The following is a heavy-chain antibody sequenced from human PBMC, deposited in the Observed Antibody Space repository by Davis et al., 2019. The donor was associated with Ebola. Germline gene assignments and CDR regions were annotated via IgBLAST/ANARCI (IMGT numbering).Heavy chain of an antibody. Sequence: SETLSLTCTVSGGSISSYYWSWIRQPPGPGLSWICSLFSLFCPPSNPSLKSRVTISVDTSKNQFSLKLSSVTAADTAGNYCATVGKLRFLEWLRGDYYYGMDVWGQGTTVTVSS. CDR1: GGSISSYY. J-gene: IGHJ6*02. CDR3: ATVGKLRFLEWLRGDYYYGMDV. D-gene: IGHD3-3*01. CDR2: LFSLFCP. V-gene: IGHV4-59*01.